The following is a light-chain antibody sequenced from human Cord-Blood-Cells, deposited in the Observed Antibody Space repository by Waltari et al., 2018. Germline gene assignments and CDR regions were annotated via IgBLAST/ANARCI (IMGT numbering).Light chain of an antibody. CDR3: QQYYSTPFT. CDR2: WAS. CDR1: QSVLYSPNNKNY. Sequence: DIVITHSPESLAVSLGEGANINLKSSQSVLYSPNNKNYLAWYQQKPGKPPKLLIYWASTRESGVPDRFSGSGSGTDFTLTISSLQAEDVAVYYCQQYYSTPFTFGPGTKVDIK. V-gene: IGKV4-1*01. J-gene: IGKJ3*01.